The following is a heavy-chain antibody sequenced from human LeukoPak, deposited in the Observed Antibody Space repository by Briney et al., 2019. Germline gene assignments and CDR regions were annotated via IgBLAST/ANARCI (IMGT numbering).Heavy chain of an antibody. Sequence: SETLSLTCTVSGGSITSSSYYWGWIRQPPGKGLEWIGSIYYSGSTYYNPSLKSRVTISVDTSKNQFSLRLSSVTAADTAVYYCARGMYSSSWYHHWFDPWGQGTLVTVSS. CDR2: IYYSGST. J-gene: IGHJ5*02. D-gene: IGHD6-13*01. CDR1: GGSITSSSYY. CDR3: ARGMYSSSWYHHWFDP. V-gene: IGHV4-39*01.